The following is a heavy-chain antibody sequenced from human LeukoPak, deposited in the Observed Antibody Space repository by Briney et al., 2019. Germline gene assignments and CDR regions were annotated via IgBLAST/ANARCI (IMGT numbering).Heavy chain of an antibody. CDR3: ARGRRTGYPPVYYFDY. Sequence: ASVKVSCKASGYTFTGYYMHWVRQAPGQGLEWMGWINPNSGGTNYAQKFQGWVTMTRDTSISTAFMELSRLRSDDTAVYYCARGRRTGYPPVYYFDYWGQGTLVTASS. D-gene: IGHD3/OR15-3a*01. J-gene: IGHJ4*02. CDR1: GYTFTGYY. V-gene: IGHV1-2*04. CDR2: INPNSGGT.